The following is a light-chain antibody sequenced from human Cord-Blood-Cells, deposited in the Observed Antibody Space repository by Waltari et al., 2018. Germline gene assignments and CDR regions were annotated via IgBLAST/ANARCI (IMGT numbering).Light chain of an antibody. CDR2: LGS. CDR3: MQALQTRIT. CDR1: QSLLHSNGYNY. Sequence: DIVMTQSPLSLPVTPGEPASISCRSSQSLLHSNGYNYLDWYLKKPGQSPQLLIYLGSNRASGVPDRFSGSGSGTDFTLKISRVEAEDVGVYYCMQALQTRITFGQGTRLGIK. J-gene: IGKJ5*01. V-gene: IGKV2-28*01.